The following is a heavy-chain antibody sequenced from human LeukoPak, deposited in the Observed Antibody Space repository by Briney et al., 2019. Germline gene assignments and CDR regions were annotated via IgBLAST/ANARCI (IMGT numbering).Heavy chain of an antibody. J-gene: IGHJ4*02. CDR1: GYTFTSYG. V-gene: IGHV1-18*01. Sequence: ASVKVSCKASGYTFTSYGISWVRQAPGQGLEWMGWISAYDGNTNYAQKLQGRITMTTDTSTSTSYLELRNLRSDDTAVYYCARVLVKTRGNYFHDDYWGQGTLVTVSS. CDR2: ISAYDGNT. CDR3: ARVLVKTRGNYFHDDY. D-gene: IGHD2/OR15-2a*01.